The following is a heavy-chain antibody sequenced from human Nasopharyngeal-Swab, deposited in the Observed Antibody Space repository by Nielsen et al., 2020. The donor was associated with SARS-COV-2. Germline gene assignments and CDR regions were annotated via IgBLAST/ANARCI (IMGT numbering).Heavy chain of an antibody. V-gene: IGHV1-18*01. CDR2: ISAYNGNT. D-gene: IGHD6-6*01. Sequence: ASVQVSCKASGYIFSSYGISWVRHPPRHGLEWMGWISAYNGNTNYAQKLKGRVTMTTDTSTSTAYMELRSLRSDDTAVYYCARYWYSSSPFDYWGQGTLVTVSS. CDR1: GYIFSSYG. J-gene: IGHJ4*02. CDR3: ARYWYSSSPFDY.